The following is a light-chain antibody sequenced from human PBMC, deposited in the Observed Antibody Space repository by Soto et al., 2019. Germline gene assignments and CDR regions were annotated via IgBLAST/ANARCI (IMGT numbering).Light chain of an antibody. CDR1: SSDIGNYNL. J-gene: IGLJ2*01. V-gene: IGLV2-23*01. CDR2: EGS. CDR3: CSYAGSSTHVV. Sequence: QSVLTQPASVSGSPGQSITISCTGTSSDIGNYNLVSWYQKHPGKAPKLIIFEGSKRPSGVSNRFSGSKSGNTASLTISGLQAEDEADYYCCSYAGSSTHVVFGGGTKLTVL.